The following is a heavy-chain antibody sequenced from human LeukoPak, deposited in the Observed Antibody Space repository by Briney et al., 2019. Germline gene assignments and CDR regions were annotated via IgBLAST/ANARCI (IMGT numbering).Heavy chain of an antibody. D-gene: IGHD6-13*01. CDR1: GYTFTTYY. CDR3: ARKYSSSWYWWFDP. Sequence: GASVKVSCKASGYTFTTYYIHWVRQAPGQGPEWLGIINPNGGSTTYAQKFQDRVAMTTDTSTSTVYLQLSSLRSEDTAVYYCARKYSSSWYWWFDPWGQGTLVTVSS. V-gene: IGHV1-46*01. J-gene: IGHJ5*02. CDR2: INPNGGST.